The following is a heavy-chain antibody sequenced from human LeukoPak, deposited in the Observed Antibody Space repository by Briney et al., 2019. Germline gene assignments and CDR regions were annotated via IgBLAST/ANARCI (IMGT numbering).Heavy chain of an antibody. V-gene: IGHV1-8*01. Sequence: ASVKVSCKASGYTFTGYDINWVRQATGQGLEWMGYMNPASGNTGYAQKFQGRVTMTTDTSISTAYMELSSLRSEDTAVYYCARVPREIASIWGQGTMVTVCS. J-gene: IGHJ3*02. D-gene: IGHD3-16*02. CDR2: MNPASGNT. CDR1: GYTFTGYD. CDR3: ARVPREIASI.